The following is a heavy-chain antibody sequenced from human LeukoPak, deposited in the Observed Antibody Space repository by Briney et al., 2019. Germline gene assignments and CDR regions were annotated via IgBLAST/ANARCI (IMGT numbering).Heavy chain of an antibody. D-gene: IGHD2-15*01. Sequence: GGSLRLSCATSGFTFSSYLMHWVRHAPGKGLVWVACINSDGSTTNYADSVKGRFTISRDNAKNTLYLQMDSLRAEDTAVYYCARGRYCSGGSCYVYWGQGTLVTVSS. CDR3: ARGRYCSGGSCYVY. V-gene: IGHV3-74*01. CDR2: INSDGSTT. J-gene: IGHJ4*02. CDR1: GFTFSSYL.